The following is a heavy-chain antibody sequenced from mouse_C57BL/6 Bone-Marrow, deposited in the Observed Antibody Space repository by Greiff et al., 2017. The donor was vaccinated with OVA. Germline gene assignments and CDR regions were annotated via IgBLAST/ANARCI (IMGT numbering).Heavy chain of an antibody. D-gene: IGHD2-3*01. V-gene: IGHV1-76*01. CDR2: IYPGSGHT. CDR1: GYTFTDHY. J-gene: IGHJ2*01. Sequence: VQLQQSGAEVVRPGASVKLSCKASGYTFTDHYINWVKQRPGQGLEWISRIYPGSGHTYYNEKFKGKATLTAEKSSNTAYMQLSSLTSEDSAVYFCARDDGYFFEYWGQGTTLTVSS. CDR3: ARDDGYFFEY.